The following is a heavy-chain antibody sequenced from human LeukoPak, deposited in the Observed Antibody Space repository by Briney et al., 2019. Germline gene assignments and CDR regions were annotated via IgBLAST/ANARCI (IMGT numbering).Heavy chain of an antibody. D-gene: IGHD3-3*01. CDR2: ISYDGSNK. CDR1: GFTFSSYA. CDR3: AKVYDFWSGYDAFDI. V-gene: IGHV3-30*04. J-gene: IGHJ3*02. Sequence: GRSLRLSCAASGFTFSSYAMHWVRQAPGKGLEWVAVISYDGSNKYYADSVKGRFTISRDNSKNTLYLQMNSLRAEDTAVYYCAKVYDFWSGYDAFDIWGQGTMVTVSS.